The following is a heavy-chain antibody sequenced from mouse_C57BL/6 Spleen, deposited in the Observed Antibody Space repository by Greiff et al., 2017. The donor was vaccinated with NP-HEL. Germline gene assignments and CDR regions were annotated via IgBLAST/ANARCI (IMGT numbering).Heavy chain of an antibody. CDR1: GFTFTDYY. Sequence: EVQGVESGGGLVQPGGSLSLSCAASGFTFTDYYMSWVRQPPGKALEWLGFIRNKANGYTTEYSASVKGRFTISRDNSQSILYLQMNALRAEDSATYYCARYYYGERYFDYWGQGTTLTVSS. V-gene: IGHV7-3*01. CDR2: IRNKANGYTT. J-gene: IGHJ2*01. D-gene: IGHD1-1*01. CDR3: ARYYYGERYFDY.